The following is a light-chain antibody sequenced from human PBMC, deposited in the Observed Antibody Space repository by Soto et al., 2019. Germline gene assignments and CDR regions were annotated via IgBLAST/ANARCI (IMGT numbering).Light chain of an antibody. CDR1: SSNIGSDF. CDR3: SAWDASLSVYV. J-gene: IGLJ1*01. Sequence: QSVLTQPPSASGTPGQRVTISCSGSSSNIGSDFVYWYQQLPGTAPKLLIYHNYQRPSGVPDRFSGSKSGTSGSLAISDLRSEDEGDYYCSAWDASLSVYVFGAGTKLTVL. V-gene: IGLV1-47*01. CDR2: HNY.